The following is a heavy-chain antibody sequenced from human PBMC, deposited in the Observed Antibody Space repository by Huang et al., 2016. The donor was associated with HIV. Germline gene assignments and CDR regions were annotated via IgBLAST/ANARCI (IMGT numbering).Heavy chain of an antibody. CDR1: GGSFSGYY. Sequence: QVQRRQWGAGLVKPSETLSLTCAVYGGSFSGYYWTWIRQSPGKGLAWIGEINHIGKTNYQPSLKSRVTISKDTAKNQFSLQLTSVSAADTGVYFCAREKAADSAWYGVYYFDYWGEGALVTVTS. CDR2: INHIGKT. J-gene: IGHJ4*02. D-gene: IGHD6-19*01. V-gene: IGHV4-34*01. CDR3: AREKAADSAWYGVYYFDY.